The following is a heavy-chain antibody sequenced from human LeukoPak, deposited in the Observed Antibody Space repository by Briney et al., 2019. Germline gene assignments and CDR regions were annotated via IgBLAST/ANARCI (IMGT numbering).Heavy chain of an antibody. V-gene: IGHV5-51*01. CDR3: ARRYSSLPPGFDP. CDR2: IYPGDSDT. Sequence: KGGESLKISCKGSGYSFTSYWIGWVRQMPGKGLERMGIIYPGDSDTRYSPSFQGQVTISADKSISTAYLQWSSLKASDTAMYYCARRYSSLPPGFDPWGQGTLVTVSS. CDR1: GYSFTSYW. J-gene: IGHJ5*02. D-gene: IGHD6-19*01.